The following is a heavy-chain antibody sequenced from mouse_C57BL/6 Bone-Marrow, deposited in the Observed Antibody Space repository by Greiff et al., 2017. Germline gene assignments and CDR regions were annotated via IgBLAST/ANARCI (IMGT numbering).Heavy chain of an antibody. D-gene: IGHD2-4*01. Sequence: QVQLKESGAELARPGASVKLSCKASGYTFTSSGISWVKQRTGQGLEWIGEIYPRSGNTYYNEKFKGKATLTADKSSSTAYMELRSLTSEDSAVYFCARSGDYERDAMDYWGQGTSVTVSS. J-gene: IGHJ4*01. CDR2: IYPRSGNT. CDR3: ARSGDYERDAMDY. CDR1: GYTFTSSG. V-gene: IGHV1-81*01.